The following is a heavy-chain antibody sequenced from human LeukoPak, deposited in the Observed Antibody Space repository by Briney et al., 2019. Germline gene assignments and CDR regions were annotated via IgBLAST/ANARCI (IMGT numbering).Heavy chain of an antibody. CDR1: GGSFSGYY. J-gene: IGHJ3*02. D-gene: IGHD1-1*01. CDR2: INHSGST. V-gene: IGHV4-34*01. CDR3: ARHSFGSGAFDI. Sequence: RPSETLSLTCAVYGGSFSGYYWSWIRQPPGKGLEWIGEINHSGSTNYNPSLKSRVTISVDTSKNQFSLKLSSVTAADTAVYYCARHSFGSGAFDIWGQGTMVTVSS.